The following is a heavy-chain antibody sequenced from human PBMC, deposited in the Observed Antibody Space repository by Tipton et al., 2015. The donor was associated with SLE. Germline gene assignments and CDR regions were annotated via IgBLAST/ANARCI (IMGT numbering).Heavy chain of an antibody. CDR2: ISHSSSTM. CDR3: VGGNFNYEDAVDV. J-gene: IGHJ3*01. V-gene: IGHV3-48*04. CDR1: GFTFSSYA. D-gene: IGHD1-7*01. Sequence: SLRLSCEASGFTFSSYAMIWVRQAPGKGLEWVAYISHSSSTMFYADSLKGRFTISRDNAKKSLSLQMNSLRAEDTAVYYCVGGNFNYEDAVDVWGRGTMVTVSS.